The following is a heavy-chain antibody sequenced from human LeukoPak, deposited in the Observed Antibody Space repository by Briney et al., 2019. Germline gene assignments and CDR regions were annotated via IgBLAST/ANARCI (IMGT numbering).Heavy chain of an antibody. D-gene: IGHD3-10*01. Sequence: GGSLRLSCAASGFTFSSYGMHWVRQAPGKGLEWVAFIRYDGSNKYYADSVKGRFTISRDNSKNTLYLQMNSLRAEDTAVYYFAKDARVTMVRGVSYYFDYWGQGTLVTVSS. CDR2: IRYDGSNK. V-gene: IGHV3-30*02. CDR1: GFTFSSYG. J-gene: IGHJ4*02. CDR3: AKDARVTMVRGVSYYFDY.